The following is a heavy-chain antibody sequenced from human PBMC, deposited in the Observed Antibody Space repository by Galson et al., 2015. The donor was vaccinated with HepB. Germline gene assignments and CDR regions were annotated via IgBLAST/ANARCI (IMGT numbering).Heavy chain of an antibody. CDR1: GFTFSDYS. V-gene: IGHV3-11*06. CDR3: ATEGILWFGELLGAFDI. D-gene: IGHD3-10*01. J-gene: IGHJ3*02. Sequence: SLRLSCAASGFTFSDYSMSWIRPAPGKGLEWVSYISSSSSYTIYADSLKGRFTISRDNAKNSLYLQMNSLGAEDTAVYYCATEGILWFGELLGAFDIWGQGTMVTVSS. CDR2: ISSSSSYT.